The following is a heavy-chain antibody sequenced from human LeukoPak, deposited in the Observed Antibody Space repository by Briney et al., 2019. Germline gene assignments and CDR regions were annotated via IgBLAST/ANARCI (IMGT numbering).Heavy chain of an antibody. CDR3: AREGCGGDCYKNFDH. CDR2: ISTSSTYI. Sequence: GGSLRLSCAASGFNFSSYSMNWVRQALGKGLEWVSSISTSSTYIYYADSVKGRFTISRDNAKNSLFLQMNSLRAEDTAVYYCAREGCGGDCYKNFDHWGQGTLVTVSS. CDR1: GFNFSSYS. V-gene: IGHV3-21*01. D-gene: IGHD2-21*02. J-gene: IGHJ4*02.